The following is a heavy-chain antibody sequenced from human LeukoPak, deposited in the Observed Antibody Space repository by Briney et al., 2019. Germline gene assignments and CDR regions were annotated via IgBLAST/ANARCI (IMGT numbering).Heavy chain of an antibody. Sequence: ASVTVSCKVSGYTLTELSMHWVRQAPGKGLEWMGGFDPEDGETIYAQKFQGRVTMTEDTSTDTAYMELSSLRSEDTAVYYCATPRRGYSGYEPFDYWGQGTLVTVSS. D-gene: IGHD5-12*01. J-gene: IGHJ4*02. CDR3: ATPRRGYSGYEPFDY. CDR1: GYTLTELS. CDR2: FDPEDGET. V-gene: IGHV1-24*01.